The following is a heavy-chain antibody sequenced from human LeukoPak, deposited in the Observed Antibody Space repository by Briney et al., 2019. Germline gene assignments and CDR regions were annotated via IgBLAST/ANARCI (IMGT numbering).Heavy chain of an antibody. CDR3: AGIWYNSGYYFDY. D-gene: IGHD6-19*01. Sequence: PSETLSLTCTVSGDSISSHYCSWIRQPPGKGLEWNAYIYDTGTTVSNPSLKGRVSMSVDRCKIEFSLQLTSVTAADTAVYYCAGIWYNSGYYFDYWGQGTLVTVSS. CDR2: IYDTGTT. CDR1: GDSISSHY. V-gene: IGHV4-59*11. J-gene: IGHJ4*02.